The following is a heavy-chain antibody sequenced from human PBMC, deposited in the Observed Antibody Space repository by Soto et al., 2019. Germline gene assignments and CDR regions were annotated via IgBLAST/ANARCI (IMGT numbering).Heavy chain of an antibody. J-gene: IGHJ4*02. CDR2: INGGGDST. CDR3: AKAISVVASATDY. D-gene: IGHD2-2*01. CDR1: GVTIRSYA. V-gene: IGHV3-23*01. Sequence: GGSLRLSCAASGVTIRSYAMSWVRQAPGKGLEWVSAINGGGDSTYYADSVTGRFTISRDNSKNTLYLQVNSLSAEDTAMYYCAKAISVVASATDYWGQGT.